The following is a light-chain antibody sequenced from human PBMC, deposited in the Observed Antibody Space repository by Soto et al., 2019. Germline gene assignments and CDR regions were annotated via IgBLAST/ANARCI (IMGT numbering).Light chain of an antibody. V-gene: IGKV3-15*01. CDR2: YAS. CDR3: QQYNNWPPIT. Sequence: EIMMTQSPATLSVSPGERATLSCRASQSVSNNLAWYQQKPGQAPRLLIYYASTRATGIPARFSGSGSGTELTLTISSLQSEDFELYYCQQYNNWPPITFGQGTRLEIK. CDR1: QSVSNN. J-gene: IGKJ5*01.